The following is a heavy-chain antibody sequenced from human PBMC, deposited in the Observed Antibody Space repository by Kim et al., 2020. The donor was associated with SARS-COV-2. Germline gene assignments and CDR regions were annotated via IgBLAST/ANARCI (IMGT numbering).Heavy chain of an antibody. Sequence: SETLSLTCTVSGCSISSSNYYWGWIRPAPGKGLEWIGTIYYSGSSYYNPSLKSRVTISVDTYKNQFSLKLSSVTAADTAFYYCARHPAIGPAGTGYYY. CDR3: ARHPAIGPAGTGYYY. V-gene: IGHV4-39*01. CDR1: GCSISSSNYY. CDR2: IYYSGSS. J-gene: IGHJ6*01. D-gene: IGHD6-13*01.